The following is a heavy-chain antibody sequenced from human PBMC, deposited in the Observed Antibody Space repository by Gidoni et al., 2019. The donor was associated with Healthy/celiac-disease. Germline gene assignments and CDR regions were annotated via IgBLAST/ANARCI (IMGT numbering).Heavy chain of an antibody. CDR1: GCSFGTYS. CDR3: ARVPYTGSSYDY. V-gene: IGHV3-7*03. Sequence: EVQLVESGGGLVQPGESLRLSCAASGCSFGTYSMAWVRQAPGKGLEWVAHITEDGSEKYYVGSVKGRFTISRDNAKNSLYLQMNSLRAEDTAVYYCARVPYTGSSYDYWGQGTLVTVSS. D-gene: IGHD1-26*01. J-gene: IGHJ4*02. CDR2: ITEDGSEK.